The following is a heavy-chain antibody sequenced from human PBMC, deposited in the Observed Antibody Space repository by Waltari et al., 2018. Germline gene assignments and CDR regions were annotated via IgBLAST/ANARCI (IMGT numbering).Heavy chain of an antibody. V-gene: IGHV3-15*01. D-gene: IGHD3-10*01. CDR3: VRDSFGNDN. Sequence: EVQLVESGGGLVKPGESLRLSCAASGFSFSNAWMSWVRQVPGKGLEWVGRIQRKSDGGTTQYAAPVKGRFTISRDDSDTTLYLQMNSLKSEDSAVYYCVRDSFGNDNWGQGTLVTVSS. J-gene: IGHJ4*02. CDR1: GFSFSNAW. CDR2: IQRKSDGGTT.